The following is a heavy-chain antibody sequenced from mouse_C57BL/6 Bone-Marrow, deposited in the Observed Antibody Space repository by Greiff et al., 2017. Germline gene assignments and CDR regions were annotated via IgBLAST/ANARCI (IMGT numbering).Heavy chain of an antibody. V-gene: IGHV7-3*01. CDR1: GFTFTDYY. CDR2: IRNKANGYTT. D-gene: IGHD2-1*01. Sequence: EVQLVESGGGLVQPGGSLSLSCAASGFTFTDYYMSWVRQPPGKALEWLGFIRNKANGYTTEYSASVKGRFTISRDNSKSILYLQMNALSAEDSAYYYGARRIYDGNCAWFAYWGQGTLVTVSA. J-gene: IGHJ3*01. CDR3: ARRIYDGNCAWFAY.